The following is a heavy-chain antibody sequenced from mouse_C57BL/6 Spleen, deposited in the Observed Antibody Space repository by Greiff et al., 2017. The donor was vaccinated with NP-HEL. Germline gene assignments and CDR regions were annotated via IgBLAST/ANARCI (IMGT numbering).Heavy chain of an antibody. V-gene: IGHV3-6*01. Sequence: DVKLQESGPGLVKPSQSLSLTCSVTGYSITSGYYWNWIRQFPGNKLEWMGYISYDGSNNYNPSLKNRISITRDTSKNQFFLKLNSVTTEDTATYYCASGDGHWYFDVWGTGTTVTVSS. CDR3: ASGDGHWYFDV. J-gene: IGHJ1*03. CDR2: ISYDGSN. CDR1: GYSITSGYY. D-gene: IGHD2-3*01.